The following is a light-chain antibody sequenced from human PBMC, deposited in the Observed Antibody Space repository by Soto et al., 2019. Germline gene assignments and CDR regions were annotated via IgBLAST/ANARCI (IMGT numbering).Light chain of an antibody. Sequence: QSALTQPASVSGSPGQSIAISCTGTTSDVGGYNHVSWYQQHPGNAPKLMIYEVSDRPSGVPNRFSGSKSGSTASLTISGLQAEDEADYYCSSYTSSRGWVFGGGTKLTVL. CDR1: TSDVGGYNH. J-gene: IGLJ3*02. V-gene: IGLV2-14*01. CDR2: EVS. CDR3: SSYTSSRGWV.